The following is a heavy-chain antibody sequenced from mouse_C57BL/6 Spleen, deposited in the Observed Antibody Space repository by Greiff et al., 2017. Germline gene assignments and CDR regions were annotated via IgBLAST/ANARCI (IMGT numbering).Heavy chain of an antibody. Sequence: EVKLVESGGGLVKPGGSLKLSCAASGFTFSSYAMSWVRQTPEKRLEWVATISDGGSYTYYPDNVKGRFTISRDNAKNNLYLQMSHLKSEDTAMYYCARDAVPHDYWGQGATLTVSS. D-gene: IGHD5-1*01. J-gene: IGHJ2*01. CDR2: ISDGGSYT. CDR3: ARDAVPHDY. V-gene: IGHV5-4*01. CDR1: GFTFSSYA.